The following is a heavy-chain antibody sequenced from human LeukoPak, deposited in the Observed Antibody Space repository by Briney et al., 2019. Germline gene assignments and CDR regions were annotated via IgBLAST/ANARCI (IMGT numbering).Heavy chain of an antibody. Sequence: PPGGSLRLSCAASGFIVSSNYMNWVRQAPGKGLEWVSVIYSGGSTYYADSVKGRFTISRDNSENTLFLQMNSLRAEDTAEYYCARGDDYGGAWYYFDCWGQGTLVTVSS. V-gene: IGHV3-53*01. CDR3: ARGDDYGGAWYYFDC. D-gene: IGHD4-23*01. CDR2: IYSGGST. J-gene: IGHJ4*02. CDR1: GFIVSSNY.